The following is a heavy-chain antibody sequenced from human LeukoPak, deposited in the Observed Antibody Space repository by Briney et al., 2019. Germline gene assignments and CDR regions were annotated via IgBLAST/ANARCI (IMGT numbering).Heavy chain of an antibody. CDR3: ATIVGSTKVDD. D-gene: IGHD1-26*01. Sequence: PSETLSLTCTVSGGSISGNSYFWGWIRQPPGKGLEWIVSMYYSGSTYYNPSLKSRVTVSVDTSKNQFSLKLGSVTSTDTAVYYCATIVGSTKVDDWGQGTLVTVSS. CDR1: GGSISGNSYF. J-gene: IGHJ4*02. CDR2: MYYSGST. V-gene: IGHV4-39*01.